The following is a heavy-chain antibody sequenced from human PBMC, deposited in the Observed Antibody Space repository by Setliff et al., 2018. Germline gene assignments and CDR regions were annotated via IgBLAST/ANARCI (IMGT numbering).Heavy chain of an antibody. CDR1: GGSISSISYY. D-gene: IGHD2-2*01. CDR2: VYDSGTT. Sequence: LSETLSLTCSVPGGSISSISYYWGWIRQPPGKGLEWIGTVYDSGTTYYNPSLKSRVNIFVDTSKNQFSLNLNSVTAADTGVYYCASCRYQVPYDYWGQGILVTVSS. CDR3: ASCRYQVPYDY. V-gene: IGHV4-39*01. J-gene: IGHJ4*02.